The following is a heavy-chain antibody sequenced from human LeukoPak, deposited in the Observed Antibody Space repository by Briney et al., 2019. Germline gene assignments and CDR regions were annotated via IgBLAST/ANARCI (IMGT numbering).Heavy chain of an antibody. CDR3: AGDRYSSSWYDY. D-gene: IGHD6-13*01. J-gene: IGHJ4*02. V-gene: IGHV4-59*08. CDR1: GGSINSYY. CDR2: IYYSGST. Sequence: SETLSLTCTVSGGSINSYYWSWIRQPPGKGLEWIGYIYYSGSTNYNPSLKSRVTISVDTSKNQFSLKLSSVTAADTAVYYCAGDRYSSSWYDYWGQGTLVTVSS.